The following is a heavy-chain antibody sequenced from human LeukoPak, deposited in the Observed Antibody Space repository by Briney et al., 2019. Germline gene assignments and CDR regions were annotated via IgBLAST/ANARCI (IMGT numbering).Heavy chain of an antibody. CDR3: ARDATSTWNYYYGMDV. CDR2: IKQDGSEK. Sequence: GGSLRLSCAASGFTFSSYWMSWVRQAPGKGLEWVANIKQDGSEKYYVDSVKGRFTISRDNAKNSLYLQMNSLRAEDTAVYYCARDATSTWNYYYGMDVWGQGTTVTVSS. CDR1: GFTFSSYW. D-gene: IGHD2-2*01. J-gene: IGHJ6*02. V-gene: IGHV3-7*01.